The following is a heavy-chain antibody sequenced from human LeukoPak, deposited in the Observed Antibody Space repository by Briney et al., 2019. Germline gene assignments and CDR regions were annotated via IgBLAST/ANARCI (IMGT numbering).Heavy chain of an antibody. V-gene: IGHV3-30*04. CDR1: GFTFSSYA. J-gene: IGHJ6*02. D-gene: IGHD5-18*01. CDR3: ARDGVDTAMADYYYYGMHV. CDR2: ISYDGSNK. Sequence: GGSLRLSCAASGFTFSSYAMHWVRQAPGKGLEWVAVISYDGSNKYYADSVKGRFTISRDNSKNTLYLQMNSLRAKDTAVYYCARDGVDTAMADYYYYGMHVWGQGTTVTVSS.